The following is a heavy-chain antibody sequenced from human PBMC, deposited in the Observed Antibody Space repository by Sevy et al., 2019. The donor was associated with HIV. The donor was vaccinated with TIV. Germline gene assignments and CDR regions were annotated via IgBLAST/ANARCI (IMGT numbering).Heavy chain of an antibody. CDR3: ARLGSSGWYVSYYYYMDV. J-gene: IGHJ6*03. CDR2: ISGSSSYI. CDR1: GFTFSSYS. V-gene: IGHV3-21*01. Sequence: GGSLRLSCAASGFTFSSYSMNWVRQAPGKGLEWVSSISGSSSYIYYADSVKGRFTISRDNAKNSLYLQMNSLRAEDTAVYYCARLGSSGWYVSYYYYMDVWGKGTTVTVSS. D-gene: IGHD6-19*01.